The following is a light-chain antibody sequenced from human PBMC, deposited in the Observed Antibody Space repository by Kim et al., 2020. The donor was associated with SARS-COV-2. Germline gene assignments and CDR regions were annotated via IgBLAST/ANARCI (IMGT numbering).Light chain of an antibody. J-gene: IGLJ2*01. CDR2: DVS. CDR3: SSYTSSSTVV. Sequence: GQSITISCTGTSNDVGVYNYVSGYQQHPGNAPKLMIYDVSNRPSGVSNRFSGSKSGNTASLTISGLQAEDEADYYCSSYTSSSTVVFGGGTQLTVL. CDR1: SNDVGVYNY. V-gene: IGLV2-14*03.